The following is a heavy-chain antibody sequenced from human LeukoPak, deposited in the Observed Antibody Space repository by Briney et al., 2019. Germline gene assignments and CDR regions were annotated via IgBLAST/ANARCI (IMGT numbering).Heavy chain of an antibody. J-gene: IGHJ2*01. Sequence: SETLALTCTASGGSISGYYWSWIRQTPGKELEWIGYIHHSGNPNYNPSLKSRATISVDTAKSQFSLNLKSVSAADTAVYFCARALVGAKPYATLLGANYYFDLWGRGTLVTVSS. CDR2: IHHSGNP. V-gene: IGHV4-59*13. CDR3: ARALVGAKPYATLLGANYYFDL. CDR1: GGSISGYY. D-gene: IGHD1-26*01.